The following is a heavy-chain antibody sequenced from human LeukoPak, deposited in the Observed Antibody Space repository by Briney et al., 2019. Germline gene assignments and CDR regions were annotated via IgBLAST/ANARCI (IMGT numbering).Heavy chain of an antibody. Sequence: SGGSLRLSCAASGFTFDGFGMTWVRHAPGKGLEWVSGINWKGGSTDYADSVKGRFTISRDNAKKSLYLQMNSLRAEDTAFYYCVRGNGNYYFDYWGQGTLVTVSS. CDR3: VRGNGNYYFDY. CDR2: INWKGGST. CDR1: GFTFDGFG. J-gene: IGHJ4*02. D-gene: IGHD1-1*01. V-gene: IGHV3-20*04.